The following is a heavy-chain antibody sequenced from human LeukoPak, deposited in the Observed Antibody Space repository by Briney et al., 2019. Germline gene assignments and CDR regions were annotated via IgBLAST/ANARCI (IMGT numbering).Heavy chain of an antibody. CDR2: INPNSGGT. J-gene: IGHJ4*02. Sequence: ASVKVSCKASGYTFTGYYMHWVRQAPGQGLEWMGWINPNSGGTNYAQKFQGRVTMTRDTSFSTAYMELSRLRSDDTAVYYCAGIAAADGGEQIDYWGQGTLVTVSS. V-gene: IGHV1-2*02. CDR1: GYTFTGYY. D-gene: IGHD6-13*01. CDR3: AGIAAADGGEQIDY.